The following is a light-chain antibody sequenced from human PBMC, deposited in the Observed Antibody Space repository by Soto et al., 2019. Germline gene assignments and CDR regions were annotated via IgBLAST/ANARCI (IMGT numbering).Light chain of an antibody. CDR2: DVS. V-gene: IGLV2-14*03. J-gene: IGLJ1*01. Sequence: QSVLAQPASVSGSPGQSITISCTGTSNDVGHFNYVSWFQQHPGKAPKLLIFDVSNWPSGVSDRSSGSKSGNTASLTISGLQPEDEADYYCTSFTTSNTFVFGSGTKVTVL. CDR3: TSFTTSNTFV. CDR1: SNDVGHFNY.